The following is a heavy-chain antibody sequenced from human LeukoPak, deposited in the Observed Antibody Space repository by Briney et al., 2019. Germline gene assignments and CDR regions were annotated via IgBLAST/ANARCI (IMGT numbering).Heavy chain of an antibody. Sequence: SETLSLTCTVAGVSISSYYWSWIRQTHGKGLEWTGYFHNGGGIHYSPSLLGRGTISAETSKNQFSLSLSSVTAADTAVYYCARILTIFGVVSKFDYWGQGALVTVSS. CDR1: GVSISSYY. CDR2: FHNGGGI. D-gene: IGHD3-3*01. J-gene: IGHJ4*02. V-gene: IGHV4-59*01. CDR3: ARILTIFGVVSKFDY.